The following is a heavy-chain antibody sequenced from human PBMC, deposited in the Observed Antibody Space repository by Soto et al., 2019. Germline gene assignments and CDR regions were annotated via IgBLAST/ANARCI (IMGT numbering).Heavy chain of an antibody. D-gene: IGHD6-13*01. Sequence: PSETLSLTCTVSGGSISSYYWSWLRQPQGKGLEWIGYIYYSGSTNYNPSLKSRVTISVDKSKNQFSLKLSSVTAADTAVYYCARAAMGGSSWPFDYWGQGTLVTVSS. V-gene: IGHV4-59*12. CDR3: ARAAMGGSSWPFDY. J-gene: IGHJ4*02. CDR1: GGSISSYY. CDR2: IYYSGST.